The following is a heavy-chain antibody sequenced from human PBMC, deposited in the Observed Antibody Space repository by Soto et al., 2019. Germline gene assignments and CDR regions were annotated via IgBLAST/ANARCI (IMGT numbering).Heavy chain of an antibody. Sequence: PGGSLRLSCAASGFTLGSFWMCWVRQAPGKGLVWVSRINSDGSSTNYADSVKGRFTISRDNAKNTLYLQMNSLRAEDTAVYYCTRGGSYLYGMDVWGQRTTVTVSS. D-gene: IGHD3-16*01. CDR2: INSDGSST. CDR1: GFTLGSFW. V-gene: IGHV3-74*01. CDR3: TRGGSYLYGMDV. J-gene: IGHJ6*02.